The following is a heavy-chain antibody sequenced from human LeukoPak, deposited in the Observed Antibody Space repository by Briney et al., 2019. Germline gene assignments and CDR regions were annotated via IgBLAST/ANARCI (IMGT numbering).Heavy chain of an antibody. CDR1: GYSFTKYW. Sequence: GESLKISCKASGYSFTKYWIGWVRQMPGKGLEWVAIIYPANSDTRYSASFQGQVTISADTSITTAYLQWSSLTASDTAMYYCARERESGSSWFDPWGQGTLVTVSS. J-gene: IGHJ5*02. CDR3: ARERESGSSWFDP. CDR2: IYPANSDT. V-gene: IGHV5-51*01. D-gene: IGHD3-10*01.